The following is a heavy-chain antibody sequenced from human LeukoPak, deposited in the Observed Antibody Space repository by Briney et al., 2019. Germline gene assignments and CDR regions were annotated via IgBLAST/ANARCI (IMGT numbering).Heavy chain of an antibody. CDR1: GYSISSGYY. CDR2: IYHSGST. V-gene: IGHV4-38-2*01. D-gene: IGHD2-2*01. Sequence: PSETLSLTCAVSGYSISSGYYWGWIRQPPGKGLEWIGTIYHSGSTYYNPSLKSRVTISVDTSKNQFSLKLTSVTAADTAVYYCARVRLYCSSTICYRYYFDYWGQGTLVTVSS. CDR3: ARVRLYCSSTICYRYYFDY. J-gene: IGHJ4*02.